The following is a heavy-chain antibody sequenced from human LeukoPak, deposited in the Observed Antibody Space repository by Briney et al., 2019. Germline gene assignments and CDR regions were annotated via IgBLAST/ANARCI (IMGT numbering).Heavy chain of an antibody. CDR3: ARELITTSTRNFDY. J-gene: IGHJ4*02. V-gene: IGHV1-2*02. Sequence: ASVKVSCKASGYTFTGYYMHWVRQAPGQGLEWMGWINPNSGGTNYAQKFQGRVTMTRDTSISTAYMELSRLRSDDTAVYYCARELITTSTRNFDYWGQGTLVTVS. CDR1: GYTFTGYY. CDR2: INPNSGGT. D-gene: IGHD2-8*01.